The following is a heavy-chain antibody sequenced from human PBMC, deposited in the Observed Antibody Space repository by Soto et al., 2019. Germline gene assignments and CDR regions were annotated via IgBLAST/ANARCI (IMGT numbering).Heavy chain of an antibody. Sequence: QVQLQESGPGLVKASETLSLTCNVSGASITTYYWSWIRQPPGKGLEWIGYIYYSGHINYNPSLKSRVTISADTSKNQFSLKLSSVTAADTAVYYCARHGATNWGGFFVSWGLGTLVSVSS. D-gene: IGHD7-27*01. CDR1: GASITTYY. J-gene: IGHJ4*02. CDR3: ARHGATNWGGFFVS. V-gene: IGHV4-59*08. CDR2: IYYSGHI.